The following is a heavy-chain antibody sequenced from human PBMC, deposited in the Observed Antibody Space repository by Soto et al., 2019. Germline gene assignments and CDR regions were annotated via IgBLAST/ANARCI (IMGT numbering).Heavy chain of an antibody. V-gene: IGHV5-51*01. Sequence: PGESLKISRKGSGYSFTSYWIDSVRQMPGTGLEWMGITYPGVSDTRYSPSFQGQVTTPADKSSSTSYLQWNSLKASDTAMYYCARHIWYAGYWSKPGEDYYYGMDVWGQGTTVTVS. CDR2: TYPGVSDT. D-gene: IGHD2-15*01. CDR3: ARHIWYAGYWSKPGEDYYYGMDV. CDR1: GYSFTSYW. J-gene: IGHJ6*02.